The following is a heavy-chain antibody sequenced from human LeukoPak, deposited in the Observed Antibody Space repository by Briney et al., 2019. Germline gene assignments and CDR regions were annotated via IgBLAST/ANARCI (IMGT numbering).Heavy chain of an antibody. D-gene: IGHD3-10*01. V-gene: IGHV4-59*01. CDR1: GGSISSYY. CDR2: IYYSGST. CDR3: ARINYGSGSYYSLYYYMDV. J-gene: IGHJ6*03. Sequence: SETLSLTCTVSGGSISSYYWSWIRQPPGKGLEWIGYIYYSGSTNYNPSLKSRVTISVDTSKNQFSLKLSSVTAADTALYYCARINYGSGSYYSLYYYMDVWGKGTTVTVSS.